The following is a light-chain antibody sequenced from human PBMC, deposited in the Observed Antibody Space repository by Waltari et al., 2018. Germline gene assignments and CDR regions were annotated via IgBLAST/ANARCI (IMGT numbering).Light chain of an antibody. CDR3: QQYGRSPLT. J-gene: IGKJ4*01. CDR1: QSISSSY. Sequence: EMVLTQSPVTLSLSPRERAILSCTASQSISSSYLTWAQQKPGQAPRLLIYGASTRVTGIPDRFSGAGSGTNFTLTISRLEPEDFAVYYCQQYGRSPLTFGGGTKVEIK. V-gene: IGKV3-20*01. CDR2: GAS.